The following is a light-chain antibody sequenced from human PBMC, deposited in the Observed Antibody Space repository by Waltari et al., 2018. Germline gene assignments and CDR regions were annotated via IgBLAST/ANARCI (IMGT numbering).Light chain of an antibody. CDR1: SSNIGAGYY. Sequence: QSVLTQPPSASGAPGQRVTISCTGSSSNIGAGYYVSWYQQFPGTAPKLLIYENKKRPSGVSDRFSGSKSGTSASLTITGLQSDDEADYYCSAWDSSLSAWVFGGGTRLTVL. J-gene: IGLJ2*01. CDR2: ENK. CDR3: SAWDSSLSAWV. V-gene: IGLV1-40*01.